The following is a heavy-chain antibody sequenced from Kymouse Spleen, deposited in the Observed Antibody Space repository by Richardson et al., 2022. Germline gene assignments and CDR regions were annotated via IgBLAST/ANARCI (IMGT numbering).Heavy chain of an antibody. D-gene: IGHD5-12*01. Sequence: VQLQQWGAGLLKPSETLSLTCAVYGGSFSGYYWSWIRQPPGKGLEWIGEINHSGSTNYNPSLKSRVTISVDTSKNQFSLKLSSVTAADTAVYYCARDSYVDIVATIHFDYWGQGTLVTVSS. CDR1: GGSFSGYY. CDR2: INHSGST. J-gene: IGHJ4*02. CDR3: ARDSYVDIVATIHFDY. V-gene: IGHV4-34*01.